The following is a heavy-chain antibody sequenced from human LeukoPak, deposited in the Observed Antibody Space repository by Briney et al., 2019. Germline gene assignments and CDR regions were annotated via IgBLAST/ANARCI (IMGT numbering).Heavy chain of an antibody. D-gene: IGHD2-2*03. V-gene: IGHV3-30*02. CDR2: THFDGSPK. Sequence: GGSLRLSCAASGFTFSSYGMHWVRQAPGKGLEWVAFTHFDGSPKYSGDSVKGRFTVSRDNSKNTLYLQMNSLRPEDTAVYYCAKDQCTRASCDGYPGHWGQGTLVTVSS. CDR3: AKDQCTRASCDGYPGH. J-gene: IGHJ4*02. CDR1: GFTFSSYG.